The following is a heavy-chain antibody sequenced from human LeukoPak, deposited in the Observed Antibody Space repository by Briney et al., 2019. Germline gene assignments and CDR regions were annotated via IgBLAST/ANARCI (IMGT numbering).Heavy chain of an antibody. CDR2: INSDGSST. CDR3: ARDPYSGGYGSYYYYYMDV. D-gene: IGHD1-26*01. CDR1: GFTFSSYW. J-gene: IGHJ6*03. Sequence: GGSLRLSCAASGFTFSSYWMHWVRQAPGKGLVWVSRINSDGSSTSYADSVKGRFTISRDNAKNTLYLQMNSLRAEDTAVYYCARDPYSGGYGSYYYYYMDVWGKGTTVTISS. V-gene: IGHV3-74*01.